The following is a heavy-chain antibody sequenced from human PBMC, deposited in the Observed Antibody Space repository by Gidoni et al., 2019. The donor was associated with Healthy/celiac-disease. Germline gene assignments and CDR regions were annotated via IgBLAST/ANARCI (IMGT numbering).Heavy chain of an antibody. J-gene: IGHJ6*02. CDR3: AKGMGYGDYAVDYYYYGMDV. CDR1: GCTFSSYG. Sequence: QVQLVESGGGVVQPGRSLRLSCAASGCTFSSYGMHWVRQAPGKGLGWVAVISYDGSNKYYADSVKGRFTISRDNSKNTLYLQMNSLRAEDTAVYYCAKGMGYGDYAVDYYYYGMDVWGQGTTVTVSS. V-gene: IGHV3-30*18. D-gene: IGHD4-17*01. CDR2: ISYDGSNK.